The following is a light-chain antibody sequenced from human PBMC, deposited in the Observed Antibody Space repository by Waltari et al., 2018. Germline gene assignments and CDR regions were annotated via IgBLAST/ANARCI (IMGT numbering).Light chain of an antibody. V-gene: IGLV3-27*01. Sequence: SYELTQPSPVSVSPGQAARITCSGDLLAKKYARWFQQKPGQAPVLVIHKDSERPSGIPERFSGSSSGTTVTLTISGAQVEDEADYYCYSAADNNRVFGGGTKLTVL. CDR3: YSAADNNRV. CDR2: KDS. J-gene: IGLJ2*01. CDR1: LLAKKY.